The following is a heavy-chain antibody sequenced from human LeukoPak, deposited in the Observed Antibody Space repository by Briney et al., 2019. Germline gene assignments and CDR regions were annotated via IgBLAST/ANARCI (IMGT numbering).Heavy chain of an antibody. Sequence: SETLSLTCAVYGGSFSGYYWSWIRQPPGKGLEWIGEINHSGSTNYNPSLKSRVTISVDTSKNQFSLKLSSVTAADAAVYYCARSMITFGGVRYWGQGTLVTVSS. J-gene: IGHJ4*02. CDR3: ARSMITFGGVRY. CDR1: GGSFSGYY. CDR2: INHSGST. D-gene: IGHD3-16*01. V-gene: IGHV4-34*01.